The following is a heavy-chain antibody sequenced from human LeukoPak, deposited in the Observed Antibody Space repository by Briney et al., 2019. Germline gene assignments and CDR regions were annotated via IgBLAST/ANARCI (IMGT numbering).Heavy chain of an antibody. D-gene: IGHD2/OR15-2a*01. CDR1: GASVSSSH. J-gene: IGHJ4*02. CDR3: SEGYFEPFDH. V-gene: IGHV4-59*02. CDR2: LSYTGKT. Sequence: SESLSLTCVVSGASVSSSHWNWIRQLPGKGLEWIGCLSYTGKTDYNPSLTSRVTISLDTSKNQVSLKLRSVTAADTAVYYCSEGYFEPFDHWGQGTLVTVSS.